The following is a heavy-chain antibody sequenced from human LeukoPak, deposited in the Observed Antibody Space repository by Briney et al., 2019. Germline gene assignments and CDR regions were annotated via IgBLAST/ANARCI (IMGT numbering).Heavy chain of an antibody. CDR1: GFTFSNYA. CDR2: ISGSGGST. J-gene: IGHJ2*01. Sequence: GGSLRLSCAGSGFTFSNYAMSRVRQAPGKGLEWVSAISGSGGSTYYADSVKGRFTISRDNSKNALSLQMNSLRAEDTAVYYCARSLYDSSGYKPPYWYFDLWGRGTLVTVSS. CDR3: ARSLYDSSGYKPPYWYFDL. V-gene: IGHV3-23*01. D-gene: IGHD3-22*01.